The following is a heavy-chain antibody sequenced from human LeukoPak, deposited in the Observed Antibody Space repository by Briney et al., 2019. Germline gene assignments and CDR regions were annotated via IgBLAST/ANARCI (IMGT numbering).Heavy chain of an antibody. J-gene: IGHJ5*02. V-gene: IGHV1-69*13. CDR1: GGTFSSSG. D-gene: IGHD1-26*01. CDR3: ARDRKWELGNWFDP. Sequence: SVKVSCKASGGTFSSSGISWVRQAPGEGLEWMGGIIPITGTANYAQKFQGRVTITADESTSTAYVELSSLRSDDTAVYYCARDRKWELGNWFDPWGQGTLVTVSS. CDR2: IIPITGTA.